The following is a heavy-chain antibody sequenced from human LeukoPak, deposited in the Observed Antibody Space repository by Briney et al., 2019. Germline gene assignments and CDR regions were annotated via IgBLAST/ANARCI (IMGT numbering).Heavy chain of an antibody. Sequence: TSETLSLTCAVYGGSFSGYYWSWIRQPPGKGLEWIGEINHSGSTNYNPSLKSRVTISVDTSKNQFSLKLRSVTAADTAVYYCARETSQKGAHYMDVWGKGTTVTISS. V-gene: IGHV4-34*01. CDR1: GGSFSGYY. J-gene: IGHJ6*03. CDR3: ARETSQKGAHYMDV. CDR2: INHSGST. D-gene: IGHD3-16*01.